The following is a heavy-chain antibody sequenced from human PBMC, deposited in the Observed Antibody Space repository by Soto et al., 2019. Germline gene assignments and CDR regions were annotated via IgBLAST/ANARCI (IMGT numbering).Heavy chain of an antibody. D-gene: IGHD1-1*01. CDR3: VRDGTKTLRDWFDP. V-gene: IGHV4-4*07. Sequence: PSETLSLTCTVSGGSITGYYWSWIRQPPGKGLEWIGRIYATGTTDYNPSLKSRVMMSVDTSKKQFSLKLRSVTAADTAVYYCVRDGTKTLRDWFDPWGQGISVTVSS. J-gene: IGHJ5*02. CDR2: IYATGTT. CDR1: GGSITGYY.